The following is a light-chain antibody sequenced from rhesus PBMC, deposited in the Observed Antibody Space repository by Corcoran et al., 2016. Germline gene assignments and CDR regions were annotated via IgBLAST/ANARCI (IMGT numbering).Light chain of an antibody. CDR1: QGISSW. J-gene: IGKJ1*01. Sequence: DIQMTQSPSSLSASVGDRVTITCQASQGISSWLAWYQQKPGKAPKLLIYAASSLQSGVPSRVSGSGDGTDFTITISSLKPEDFATYYCQQHNSYPWTFGQGTKVEIK. V-gene: IGKV1-33*02. CDR3: QQHNSYPWT. CDR2: AAS.